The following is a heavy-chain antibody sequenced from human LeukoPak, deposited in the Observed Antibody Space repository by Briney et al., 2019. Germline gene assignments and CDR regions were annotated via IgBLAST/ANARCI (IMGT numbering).Heavy chain of an antibody. CDR2: INSDGSST. V-gene: IGHV3-74*01. Sequence: GGSLRLSCAASGFTFSSYWMHWVRQAPGKGLVWVSRINSDGSSTSYTDSVKGRFTISRDNAKNTLYLQMNSLRAEDTAVYYCARAHRDIVVVVAATHYYYYMDVWGKGTTVTVSS. D-gene: IGHD2-15*01. J-gene: IGHJ6*03. CDR1: GFTFSSYW. CDR3: ARAHRDIVVVVAATHYYYYMDV.